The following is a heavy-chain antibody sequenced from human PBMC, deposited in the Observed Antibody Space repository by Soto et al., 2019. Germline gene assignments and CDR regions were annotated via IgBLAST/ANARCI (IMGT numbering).Heavy chain of an antibody. V-gene: IGHV3-23*01. J-gene: IGHJ4*02. Sequence: DVQLLESGGGLVQPEGSLRLSCAASGFTFSSYAMGWVRQGPGKGLEWVAVVSVGGSTHYADSVRGRFTISIDNSKNALSLQMTSLTAEDTAVYFCAKRRGAGGHFDYWGQGALVTVSS. CDR1: GFTFSSYA. D-gene: IGHD2-15*01. CDR2: VSVGGST. CDR3: AKRRGAGGHFDY.